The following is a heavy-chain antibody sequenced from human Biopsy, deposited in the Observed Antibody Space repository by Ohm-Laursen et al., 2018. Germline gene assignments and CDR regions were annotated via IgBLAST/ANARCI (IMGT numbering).Heavy chain of an antibody. CDR1: GKSFSGYF. V-gene: IGHV4-34*01. CDR3: ARLGDFHGSGICGLDV. CDR2: VNDSGTT. Sequence: SDTLSLTCAVSGKSFSGYFWTWIRQPPGKGLEWIGEVNDSGTTNYNPSLKSRLTVSGDTTRKQFSLKLTSVTSADTALYYCARLGDFHGSGICGLDVWGRGTLVTVSS. D-gene: IGHD3-10*01. J-gene: IGHJ6*02.